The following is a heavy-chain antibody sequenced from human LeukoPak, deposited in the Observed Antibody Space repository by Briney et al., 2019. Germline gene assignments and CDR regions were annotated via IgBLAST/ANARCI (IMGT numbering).Heavy chain of an antibody. D-gene: IGHD3-9*01. J-gene: IGHJ4*02. CDR3: AKETGGYYDILTGYYLFDY. CDR1: GFTFSSYA. V-gene: IGHV3-23*01. Sequence: GGSLRLSCAASGFTFSSYAMSWVRQAPGKGLEWVSAISGSGGSTYYADSVKGRFTISRDNSKNTLYLQMNSLRAEDTAVYYCAKETGGYYDILTGYYLFDYWGRGTLVTVSS. CDR2: ISGSGGST.